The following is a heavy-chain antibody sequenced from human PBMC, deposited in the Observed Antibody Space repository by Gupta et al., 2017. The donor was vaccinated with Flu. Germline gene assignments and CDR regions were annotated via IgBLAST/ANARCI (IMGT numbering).Heavy chain of an antibody. CDR1: GFPFSSYP. V-gene: IGHV3-21*02. J-gene: IGHJ6*02. D-gene: IGHD2-15*01. CDR2: ISRSSGYS. Sequence: EVQLLASGGGLVTPCGFPRPSCVASGFPFSSYPVKWVRQAPGKGLEWLASISRSSGYSYYADSVKSRFTISRNNSKTSLYLQMNSLRDEDTALYYCARLGGSGTAFHYFYGLDVWGRGTAVTVSS. CDR3: ARLGGSGTAFHYFYGLDV.